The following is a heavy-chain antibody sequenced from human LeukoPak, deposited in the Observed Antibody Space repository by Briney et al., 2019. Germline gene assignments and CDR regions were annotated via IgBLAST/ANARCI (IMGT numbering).Heavy chain of an antibody. J-gene: IGHJ4*02. Sequence: ETLSLTCAVYGGSFSGYYWSWIRQPPGKGLEWVSSISSSSGYIYNADSVRGRFTISRDNAKNSLYLQMNSLRAEDTAVYYCARVMGRYCSSTSCYVDYWGQGTLVTVSS. CDR3: ARVMGRYCSSTSCYVDY. CDR1: GGSFSGYY. V-gene: IGHV3-21*01. D-gene: IGHD2-2*01. CDR2: ISSSSGYI.